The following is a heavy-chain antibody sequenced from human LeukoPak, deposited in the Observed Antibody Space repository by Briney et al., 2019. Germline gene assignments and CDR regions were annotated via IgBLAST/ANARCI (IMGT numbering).Heavy chain of an antibody. Sequence: GGSLRLSCAASGFTFSHYWMHWVRQAPGKGLVWVSRINSDGNTTSYADSVKGRFTVSRDNAKNTLYLQMNSLRAGDTAVYYCARDFVEFDYWGQGTLVTVSS. CDR2: INSDGNTT. J-gene: IGHJ4*02. V-gene: IGHV3-74*01. CDR3: ARDFVEFDY. CDR1: GFTFSHYW. D-gene: IGHD6-6*01.